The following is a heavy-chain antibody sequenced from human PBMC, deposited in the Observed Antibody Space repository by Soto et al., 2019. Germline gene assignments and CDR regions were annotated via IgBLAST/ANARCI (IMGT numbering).Heavy chain of an antibody. CDR3: AREGRDSSPYSGYDLAPFDY. CDR2: IYYSGST. CDR1: GGSISSYY. Sequence: SETLSLTCTVSGGSISSYYWSWIRQPPGKGLEWIGYIYYSGSTNYNPSLKSRVTISVDTSKNQFSLKLSSVTAADTAVYYCAREGRDSSPYSGYDLAPFDYWGQGTLVTVSS. V-gene: IGHV4-59*01. J-gene: IGHJ4*02. D-gene: IGHD5-12*01.